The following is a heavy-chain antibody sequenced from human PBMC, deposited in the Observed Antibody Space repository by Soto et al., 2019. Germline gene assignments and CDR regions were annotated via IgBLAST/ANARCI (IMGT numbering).Heavy chain of an antibody. D-gene: IGHD2-15*01. CDR2: IWYDGSNK. CDR3: ARDGDCSGGSCYSVPVFDY. V-gene: IGHV3-33*01. Sequence: QVQLVESGGGVVQPGRSLRLSCAASGFTFSSYGMHWVRQAPGKWLEWVAVIWYDGSNKYYADSVKGRFTISRDNSKNTLYLPMNSLRADDTAVYYCARDGDCSGGSCYSVPVFDYWGQGTLVTVSS. J-gene: IGHJ4*02. CDR1: GFTFSSYG.